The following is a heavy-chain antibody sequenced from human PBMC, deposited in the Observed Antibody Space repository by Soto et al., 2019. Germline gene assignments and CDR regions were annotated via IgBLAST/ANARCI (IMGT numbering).Heavy chain of an antibody. Sequence: QVQLQQWGAGLLKPSETLSLTCAVYGGSFNDFFWSWIRQPPGKGLEWIGESTHSRRTNYNPSLKSRVTTSVDTSKNQFSLNLSSVTAADTAVYYCARGTSTGTMSYWGQGTLVTVSS. CDR3: ARGTSTGTMSY. CDR2: STHSRRT. J-gene: IGHJ4*02. D-gene: IGHD1-1*01. CDR1: GGSFNDFF. V-gene: IGHV4-34*01.